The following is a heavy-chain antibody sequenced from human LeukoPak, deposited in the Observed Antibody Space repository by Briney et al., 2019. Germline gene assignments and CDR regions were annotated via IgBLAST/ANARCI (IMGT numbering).Heavy chain of an antibody. CDR3: AKDFSAAAGNFDY. J-gene: IGHJ4*02. CDR2: IRYDGSNK. D-gene: IGHD6-13*01. CDR1: GFTFSSYG. Sequence: GGSLRLSCAASGFTFSSYGMHWVRQAPGKGLEWVAFIRYDGSNKYYADSVKGRFTISRDNSKNTLYLQMNSLRAEDTAAYYCAKDFSAAAGNFDYWGQGTLVTVSS. V-gene: IGHV3-30*02.